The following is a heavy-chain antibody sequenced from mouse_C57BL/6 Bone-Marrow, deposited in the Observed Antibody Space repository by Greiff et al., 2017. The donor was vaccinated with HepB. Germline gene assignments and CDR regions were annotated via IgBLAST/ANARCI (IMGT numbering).Heavy chain of an antibody. CDR2: ISSGGDYI. CDR3: TRGGLYGSSYGFAY. Sequence: EVQLVESGEGLVKPGGSLKLSCAASGFTFSSYAMSWVRQTPEKRLEWVAYISSGGDYIYYADTVKGRFTISRDNARNTLYLQMSCLKSEDTAMYYCTRGGLYGSSYGFAYWGQGTLVTVSA. CDR1: GFTFSSYA. V-gene: IGHV5-9-1*02. J-gene: IGHJ3*01. D-gene: IGHD1-1*01.